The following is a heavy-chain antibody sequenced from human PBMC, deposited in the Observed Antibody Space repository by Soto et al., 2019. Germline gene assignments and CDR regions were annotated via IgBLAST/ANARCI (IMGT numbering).Heavy chain of an antibody. J-gene: IGHJ4*02. CDR1: GFTFSNAW. CDR2: IKSKTDGGTT. D-gene: IGHD3-22*01. CDR3: TKSGDSSAYWY. V-gene: IGHV3-15*01. Sequence: PGGSLRLSCAASGFTFSNAWRSGVRQAPGKGLECVGRIKSKTDGGTTDYAAPVKGRFTISRDDSKNTLYLQMNSLKTEDTAVYYCTKSGDSSAYWYWGQGTLVTVYS.